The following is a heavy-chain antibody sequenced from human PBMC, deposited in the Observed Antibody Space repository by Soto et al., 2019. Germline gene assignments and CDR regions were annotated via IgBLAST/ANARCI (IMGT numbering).Heavy chain of an antibody. D-gene: IGHD3-3*01. CDR3: AHRPGNYDFWSGYTYYFDY. Sequence: SGPTLVNPTQTLTLTCTFSGFSLSTSGVGVGWIRQPPGRALEWLALIYWNDDKRYSPSLKSRLTITKDTSKNQVVLTMTNMDPVDTATYYCAHRPGNYDFWSGYTYYFDYWGQGTLVTVSS. J-gene: IGHJ4*02. CDR2: IYWNDDK. CDR1: GFSLSTSGVG. V-gene: IGHV2-5*01.